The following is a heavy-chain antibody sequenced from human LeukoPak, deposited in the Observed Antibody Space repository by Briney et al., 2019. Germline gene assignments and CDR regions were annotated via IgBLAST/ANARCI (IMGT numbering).Heavy chain of an antibody. J-gene: IGHJ4*02. Sequence: GGSLRLSFITSGFTFSAFAMSWVRQAPGKGLEWVSAIRSSADATYHADSVKGRFTISRDNSKNTLYLQMNSLRAEDTAVYYCAKDRPYYWGQGTLVTVSS. CDR1: GFTFSAFA. CDR3: AKDRPYY. CDR2: IRSSADAT. V-gene: IGHV3-23*01.